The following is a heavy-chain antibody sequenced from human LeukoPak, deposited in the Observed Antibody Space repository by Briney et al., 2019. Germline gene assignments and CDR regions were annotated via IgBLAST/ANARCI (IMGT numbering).Heavy chain of an antibody. Sequence: SVKVSCKASGGTFSSYTISWVRQAPGQGLEWMGRIVPILGIANYAQKFQGRVTITADKSTSTAYMELSSLRSEDTAVYYCAREDGDYYYMDVWGKGTTVTVSS. CDR3: AREDGDYYYMDV. CDR1: GGTFSSYT. CDR2: IVPILGIA. D-gene: IGHD4-17*01. V-gene: IGHV1-69*04. J-gene: IGHJ6*03.